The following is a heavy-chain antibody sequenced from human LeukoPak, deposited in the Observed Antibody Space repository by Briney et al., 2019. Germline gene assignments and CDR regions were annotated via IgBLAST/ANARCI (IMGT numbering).Heavy chain of an antibody. J-gene: IGHJ4*02. CDR2: ILGSGGST. CDR3: AGGIALYHFDY. CDR1: RFTFTNYA. D-gene: IGHD3-16*01. V-gene: IGHV3-23*01. Sequence: GVPLRLSCAPSRFTFTNYAMHCPRHAPGEGLEGVSGILGSGGSTYYADSVKGRFTISRDNSKITVYLQMNSLRVEDTAMYFCAGGIALYHFDYWGLGTLITVSS.